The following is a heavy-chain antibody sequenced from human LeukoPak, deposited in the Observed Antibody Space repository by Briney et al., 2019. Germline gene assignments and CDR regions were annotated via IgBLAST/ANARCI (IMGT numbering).Heavy chain of an antibody. CDR1: AFTFDTYN. V-gene: IGHV3-21*01. CDR3: ARYSEVYYYVDV. CDR2: IRSYSSYI. Sequence: GGSLRLSCTASAFTFDTYNFNWVRQAPGKGLEWVATIRSYSSYIHYADSVMGRFTISRDDAKKSMFLVMNSVRVEDTAVYFCARYSEVYYYVDVWGTGTTVTVSS. J-gene: IGHJ6*03. D-gene: IGHD2-15*01.